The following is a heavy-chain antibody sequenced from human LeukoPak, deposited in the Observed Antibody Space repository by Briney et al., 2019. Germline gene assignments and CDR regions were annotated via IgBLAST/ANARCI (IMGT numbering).Heavy chain of an antibody. D-gene: IGHD6-13*01. CDR3: ANGGRYSSSWPLGDAFDI. J-gene: IGHJ3*02. V-gene: IGHV3-23*01. Sequence: GGSLRLSCAASGFTFSSYAMSWVRQAPGKGLEWVSAISGSGGSTYYADSVKGRFTISRDNSKNTLYLQMNSLRAEDTAVYYCANGGRYSSSWPLGDAFDIWGQGTMVTVSS. CDR1: GFTFSSYA. CDR2: ISGSGGST.